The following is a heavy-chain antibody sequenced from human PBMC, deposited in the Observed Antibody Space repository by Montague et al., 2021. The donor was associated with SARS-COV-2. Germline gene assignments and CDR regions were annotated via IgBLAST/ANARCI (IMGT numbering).Heavy chain of an antibody. CDR3: ATGFSGYSSSWFDKPLLEVEHAGPEFDY. D-gene: IGHD6-13*01. Sequence: SETLSLTCAVSGYSISSSNWWGWIRQPPGKGLEWIGYIYYSGSTYYNPSLKSRVTISVDTSKNQFSLKLSSVTAVDTAVYYCATGFSGYSSSWFDKPLLEVEHAGPEFDYWGQGTLVTVSS. CDR1: GYSISSSNW. V-gene: IGHV4-28*01. J-gene: IGHJ4*02. CDR2: IYYSGST.